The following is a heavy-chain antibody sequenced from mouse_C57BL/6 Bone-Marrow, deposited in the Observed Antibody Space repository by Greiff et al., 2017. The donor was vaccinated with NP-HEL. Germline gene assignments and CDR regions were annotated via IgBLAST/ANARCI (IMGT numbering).Heavy chain of an antibody. CDR1: GYTFTDYY. J-gene: IGHJ4*01. V-gene: IGHV1-19*01. CDR2: INPYNGGT. CDR3: ASAGYYYAMDY. Sequence: VQLQQSGPVLVKPGASVKMSCKASGYTFTDYYMNWVKQSHGKSLEWIGVINPYNGGTSYNQKFKGKATLTVDKSSSTAYMELNSLTSEDSAVYYCASAGYYYAMDYWGQGTSVTVSS.